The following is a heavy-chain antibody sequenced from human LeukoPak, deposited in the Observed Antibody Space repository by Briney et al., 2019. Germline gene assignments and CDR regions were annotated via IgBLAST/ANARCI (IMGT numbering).Heavy chain of an antibody. CDR1: GYTFTSYG. CDR3: ARGIPRGCTSCYMRVYYYYYGMDV. Sequence: GASVKVSCKASGYTFTSYGINWVRQATGQGLEWMGWMNPNSGNTGYAQKFQGRVTMTRNTSISTAYMELSSLRSEDTAVYYCARGIPRGCTSCYMRVYYYYYGMDVWGQGTTVTVSS. V-gene: IGHV1-8*02. CDR2: MNPNSGNT. D-gene: IGHD2-2*02. J-gene: IGHJ6*02.